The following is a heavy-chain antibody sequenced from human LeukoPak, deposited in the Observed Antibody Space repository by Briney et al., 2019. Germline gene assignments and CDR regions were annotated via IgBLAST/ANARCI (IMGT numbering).Heavy chain of an antibody. Sequence: ASVKVSCKASGYTFTSYGISWVRQAPGQGLEWMGWISAYNGNTNYVEKLQGRVIMTTDTSTSTAYMELRSLRSDDTAVYYCARVAWLLGIPYYFDYWGQGTLVTVSS. J-gene: IGHJ4*02. CDR3: ARVAWLLGIPYYFDY. CDR1: GYTFTSYG. D-gene: IGHD3-9*01. CDR2: ISAYNGNT. V-gene: IGHV1-18*01.